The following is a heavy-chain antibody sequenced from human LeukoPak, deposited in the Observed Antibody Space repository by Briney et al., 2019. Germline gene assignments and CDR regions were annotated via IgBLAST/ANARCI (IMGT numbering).Heavy chain of an antibody. CDR1: GFSVSSNY. CDR3: ASGYNWNYLFDY. J-gene: IGHJ4*02. CDR2: VYSGGGT. V-gene: IGHV3-66*02. D-gene: IGHD1-7*01. Sequence: GWSLRLSCAASGFSVSSNYMSWVRQAPGKELAGVAVVYSGGGTYYADSARGRFTISRDNSKNTVYLQMNSLSTDDTALYYCASGYNWNYLFDYWGQGTLVTVSS.